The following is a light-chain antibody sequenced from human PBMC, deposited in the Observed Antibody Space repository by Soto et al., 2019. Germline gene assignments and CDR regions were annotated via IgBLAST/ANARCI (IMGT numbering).Light chain of an antibody. CDR3: CSYAGSYNYV. CDR1: SSDVGAYNY. Sequence: QSALTQPRSVSGSPGQSVTISCTGTSSDVGAYNYVSWYQQHPGKAPKVMIYDVSKRPSGVPDCFSGSKSGTTASLTISGLQADDEADYYCCSYAGSYNYVFGSGTKLTVL. J-gene: IGLJ1*01. V-gene: IGLV2-11*01. CDR2: DVS.